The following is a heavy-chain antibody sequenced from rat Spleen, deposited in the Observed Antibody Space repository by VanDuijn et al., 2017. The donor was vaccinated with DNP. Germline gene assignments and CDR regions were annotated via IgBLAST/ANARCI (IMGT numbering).Heavy chain of an antibody. J-gene: IGHJ2*01. CDR1: GFTFSDYY. Sequence: EVQLVESGGGLVQPGRSLRLSCVASGFTFSDYYMAWVRQAPTKGLEWVAYISYDGGSTSYGDSVKGRFTISRDNAKSTLFLQMSSLRSEDMATYYCARHVLPLRVWDYWGQGVMVTVSS. CDR3: ARHVLPLRVWDY. CDR2: ISYDGGST. V-gene: IGHV5-22*01. D-gene: IGHD1-4*01.